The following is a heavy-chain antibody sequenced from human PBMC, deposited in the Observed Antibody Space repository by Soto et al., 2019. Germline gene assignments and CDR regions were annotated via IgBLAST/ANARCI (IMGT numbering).Heavy chain of an antibody. CDR1: GGSIGSYY. J-gene: IGHJ5*02. Sequence: SETLALTCTVSGGSIGSYYWSWIRQPPGKGLEWIGYIYYSGSTNYNPSLKSRVTISVDTSKNQFSLKLSSVTAADTAVYYCARDLYLDSLDPWGQGTLVTVSS. CDR2: IYYSGST. V-gene: IGHV4-59*01. D-gene: IGHD1-1*01. CDR3: ARDLYLDSLDP.